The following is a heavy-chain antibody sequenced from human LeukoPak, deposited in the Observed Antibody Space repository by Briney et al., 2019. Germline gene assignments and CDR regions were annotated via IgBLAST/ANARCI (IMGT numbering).Heavy chain of an antibody. Sequence: PSQTLSLTCTVSGGSISGNYYWGWIRQPPGKGLAWIGSIFYTGKSNRNPSLKTRVTVSVDTSKNHLKVSSVTVADTAVYFCARLGDVEVNGGTLDYWGRGTLVTVSS. D-gene: IGHD3-16*01. CDR1: GGSISGNYY. CDR2: IFYTGKS. J-gene: IGHJ4*01. CDR3: ARLGDVEVNGGTLDY. V-gene: IGHV4-39*02.